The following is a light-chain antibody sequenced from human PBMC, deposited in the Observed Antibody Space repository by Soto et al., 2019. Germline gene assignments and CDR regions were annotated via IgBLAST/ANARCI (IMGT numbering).Light chain of an antibody. J-gene: IGKJ1*01. CDR3: QLYGSSPPSWT. CDR2: GAS. V-gene: IGKV3-20*01. Sequence: ETVLTQSPGTPSLSPGERATLSCRASQSVSSSSLAWYQQKPGQAPRLLIYGASSRASGIPDRFSGSGSGTDFTLTISRLEPEDFAVYYCQLYGSSPPSWTFGQGTKVEIK. CDR1: QSVSSSS.